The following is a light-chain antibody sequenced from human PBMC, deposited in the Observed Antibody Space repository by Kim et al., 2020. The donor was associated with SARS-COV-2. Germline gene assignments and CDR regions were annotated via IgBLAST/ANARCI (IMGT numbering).Light chain of an antibody. CDR1: QSVSSSY. Sequence: SPGERATPSCRASQSVSSSYLAWYQQKPGQAPRLLIYGASSRATGIPDRFSGSGSGTDFTLTISRLEPEDFAVYYCQQYGRSPSTFGQGTKVDIK. V-gene: IGKV3-20*01. CDR3: QQYGRSPST. J-gene: IGKJ1*01. CDR2: GAS.